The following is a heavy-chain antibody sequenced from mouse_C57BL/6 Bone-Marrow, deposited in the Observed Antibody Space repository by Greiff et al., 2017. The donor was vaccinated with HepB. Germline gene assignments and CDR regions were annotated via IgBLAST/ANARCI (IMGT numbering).Heavy chain of an antibody. Sequence: VQLQESGTVLARPGASVKMSCKTSGYTFTSYWMHWVKQRPGQGLEGIGAIYPGNSDTSYNQKFKGKAKLTAVTSASTAYMELSSLTNEDSAVYYCTREGPNWVYWYFDVWGTGTTVTVSS. CDR3: TREGPNWVYWYFDV. V-gene: IGHV1-5*01. CDR1: GYTFTSYW. D-gene: IGHD4-1*01. CDR2: IYPGNSDT. J-gene: IGHJ1*03.